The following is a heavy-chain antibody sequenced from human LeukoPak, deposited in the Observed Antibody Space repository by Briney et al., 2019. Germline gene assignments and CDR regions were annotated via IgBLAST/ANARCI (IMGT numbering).Heavy chain of an antibody. CDR2: ISSSGSTI. CDR3: VRQYYYGSGSYFWAPDY. V-gene: IGHV3-48*03. CDR1: GSTFSSFE. Sequence: PGGSLRLSCAASGSTFSSFEMNWVRPAPGKGLEWVSYISSSGSTIYYADSVKGRFTISRDNAKNSLYLQMNRLRAEDTAVYYCVRQYYYGSGSYFWAPDYWGQGTLVTVSS. D-gene: IGHD3-10*01. J-gene: IGHJ4*02.